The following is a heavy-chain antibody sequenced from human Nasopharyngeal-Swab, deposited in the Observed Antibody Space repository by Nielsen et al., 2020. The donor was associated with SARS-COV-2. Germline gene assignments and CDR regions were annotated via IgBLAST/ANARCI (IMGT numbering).Heavy chain of an antibody. CDR2: INHSGST. CDR1: GGSFSGYY. V-gene: IGHV4-34*01. CDR3: ARGKGGVVPAALGMVFYYYYYMDV. Sequence: SETLSLTCAVYGGSFSGYYWSWIRQPPGKGLEWIGEINHSGSTNYNPSLKSRVTISVDTSKNQFSLKLSSVTAADTAVYYCARGKGGVVPAALGMVFYYYYYMDVWGKGTTVTVSS. D-gene: IGHD2-2*01. J-gene: IGHJ6*03.